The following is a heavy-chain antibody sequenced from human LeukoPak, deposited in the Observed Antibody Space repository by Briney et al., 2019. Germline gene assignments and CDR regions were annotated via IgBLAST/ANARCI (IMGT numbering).Heavy chain of an antibody. V-gene: IGHV3-49*04. Sequence: PGGSLRLSCTASGFTFGDYAMSWVRQAPGKGLEWVGFIRSKTYGGTTEYATSVKGRFSISRDDSNNVAYLQMSSLKTEDTAVYYCAGRYYDSSGYTYPGDYWGQGTLVTVCS. CDR1: GFTFGDYA. CDR2: IRSKTYGGTT. J-gene: IGHJ4*02. CDR3: AGRYYDSSGYTYPGDY. D-gene: IGHD3-22*01.